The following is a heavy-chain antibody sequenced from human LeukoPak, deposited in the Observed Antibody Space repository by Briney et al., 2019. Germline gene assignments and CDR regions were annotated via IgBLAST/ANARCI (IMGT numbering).Heavy chain of an antibody. D-gene: IGHD6-19*01. J-gene: IGHJ5*02. Sequence: GASVKVSCKASGYTFSSYGISWVRQAPGPGLESMGWISASNGNTHYVQQLQGTVTTTTDTSPRTAYIEPTSLTPDDTAVYYCAREDRSGWYWLDPWGQGTLVSVSS. V-gene: IGHV1-18*01. CDR2: ISASNGNT. CDR3: AREDRSGWYWLDP. CDR1: GYTFSSYG.